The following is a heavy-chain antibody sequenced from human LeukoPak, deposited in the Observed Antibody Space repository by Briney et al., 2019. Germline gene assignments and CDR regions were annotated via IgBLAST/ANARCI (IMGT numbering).Heavy chain of an antibody. V-gene: IGHV5-51*01. Sequence: GESLKICCKGSGYTFTSYWIGWVRQMPGKGLEWMGVTYPDDSNTTYSPSFQGQVTISADKSISTAYLQWSSLKASDTAMYYCARLLGSEIMADWGQGTLVTVSS. CDR2: TYPDDSNT. CDR1: GYTFTSYW. CDR3: ARLLGSEIMAD. D-gene: IGHD1-26*01. J-gene: IGHJ4*02.